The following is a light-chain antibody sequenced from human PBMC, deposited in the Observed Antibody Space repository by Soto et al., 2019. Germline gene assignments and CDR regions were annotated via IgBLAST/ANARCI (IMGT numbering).Light chain of an antibody. J-gene: IGLJ2*01. Sequence: QSALTPPRSVSGSPGQSVTISCTGTSSDVGGYNYVSWYRQHPGKAPKLMIYDVSQRPSGVPDRFSGSKSGNTASLTISGLQDEDEADYYCCSYAGSHFLFGGGTKLTVL. V-gene: IGLV2-11*01. CDR1: SSDVGGYNY. CDR2: DVS. CDR3: CSYAGSHFL.